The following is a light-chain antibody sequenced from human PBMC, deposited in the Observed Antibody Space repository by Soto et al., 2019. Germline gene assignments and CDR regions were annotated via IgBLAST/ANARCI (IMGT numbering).Light chain of an antibody. V-gene: IGKV3-20*01. J-gene: IGKJ5*01. CDR2: GAS. Sequence: ELVLTQSPGTLSLSPGERSTLSCMAIQSVRNNYLAWDQQKPGQAPRRLIYGASSRATGIPDRLSGSGSGTDFTLTISRLDPEDFAVYYCQQYGSSPTFGEGTRLETK. CDR1: QSVRNNY. CDR3: QQYGSSPT.